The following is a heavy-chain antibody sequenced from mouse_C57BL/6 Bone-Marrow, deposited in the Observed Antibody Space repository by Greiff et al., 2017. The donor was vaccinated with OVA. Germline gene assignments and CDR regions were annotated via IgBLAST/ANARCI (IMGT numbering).Heavy chain of an antibody. J-gene: IGHJ4*01. V-gene: IGHV10-1*01. CDR2: IRSKSNNYAT. CDR1: GFSFNTYA. CDR3: VRHGYYAMDY. Sequence: EVKVVESGGGLVQPKGSLKLSCAASGFSFNTYAMNWVRQAPGKGLEWVARIRSKSNNYATYYAASVKDRFTISRDDSESMLYLQMNNLKTEDTAMYYCVRHGYYAMDYWGQGTSVTVSS.